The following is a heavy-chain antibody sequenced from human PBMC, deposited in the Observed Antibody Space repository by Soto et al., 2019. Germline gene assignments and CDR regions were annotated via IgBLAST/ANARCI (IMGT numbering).Heavy chain of an antibody. D-gene: IGHD1-7*01. Sequence: GGSLRLSCAASGFTFSSYAMSWVRQAPGKGLEWVSAISGSGGSTYYADSVKGRFTISRDNSKNTLYLQMNSLRAEDTAVYYCAKANRQGGTTSIHFDYWGQGTLVTV. V-gene: IGHV3-23*01. CDR2: ISGSGGST. CDR1: GFTFSSYA. J-gene: IGHJ4*02. CDR3: AKANRQGGTTSIHFDY.